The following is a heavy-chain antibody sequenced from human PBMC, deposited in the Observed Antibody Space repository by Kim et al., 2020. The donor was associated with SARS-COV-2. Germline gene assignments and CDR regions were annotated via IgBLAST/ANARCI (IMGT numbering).Heavy chain of an antibody. V-gene: IGHV3-66*01. D-gene: IGHD6-19*01. J-gene: IGHJ4*02. CDR3: ARGRYDSGWGDY. Sequence: YCADSVKGRFTISRDNSKNTLYLQMNSLRAEDTAVYYCARGRYDSGWGDYWGQGTLVTVSS.